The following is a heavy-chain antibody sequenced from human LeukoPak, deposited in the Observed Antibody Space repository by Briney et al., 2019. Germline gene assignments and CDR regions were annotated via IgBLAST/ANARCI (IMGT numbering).Heavy chain of an antibody. V-gene: IGHV4-39*07. J-gene: IGHJ6*03. CDR3: AREDCGGDCCYMDV. Sequence: SETLPLTCTVSGGSISSSSYYWGWIRQPPGKGLEWIGSIYYSGSTYYNPSLKSRVTISVDTSKNQFSLKLSSVTAADTAVYYCAREDCGGDCCYMDVWGKGTTVTVSS. CDR1: GGSISSSSYY. D-gene: IGHD2-21*01. CDR2: IYYSGST.